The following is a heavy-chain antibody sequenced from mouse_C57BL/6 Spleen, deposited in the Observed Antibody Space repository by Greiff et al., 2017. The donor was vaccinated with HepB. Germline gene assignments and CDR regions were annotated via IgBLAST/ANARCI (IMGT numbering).Heavy chain of an antibody. Sequence: VQLQQSGAELARPGASVKMSCKASGYTFTSYTMHWVKQRPGQGLEWIGYINPSSGYTKYNQKFKDKATLTADKSSSTAYMQLSSLTSEDSAVDYCARDDGSSPWYFDVWGTGTTVTVSS. J-gene: IGHJ1*03. D-gene: IGHD1-1*01. CDR3: ARDDGSSPWYFDV. CDR2: INPSSGYT. V-gene: IGHV1-4*01. CDR1: GYTFTSYT.